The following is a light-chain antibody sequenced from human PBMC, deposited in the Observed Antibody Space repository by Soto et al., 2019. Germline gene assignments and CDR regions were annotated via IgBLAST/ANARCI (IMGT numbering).Light chain of an antibody. Sequence: QSALTQPASVSGSPGQSITISCTGTSSDVGSYNLVSWYQQQPGKAPKLMIYEVSKRPSGVSNRFCGSKSGNTASLTISGLQAEDVADYYCCSYAGSSTLTYVFGTGTKLTVL. J-gene: IGLJ1*01. CDR1: SSDVGSYNL. CDR3: CSYAGSSTLTYV. V-gene: IGLV2-23*02. CDR2: EVS.